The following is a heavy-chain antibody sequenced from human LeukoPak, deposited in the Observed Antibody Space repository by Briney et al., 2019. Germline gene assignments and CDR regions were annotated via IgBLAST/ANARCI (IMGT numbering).Heavy chain of an antibody. CDR1: GFTFSSYS. CDR2: ISTLSSTI. J-gene: IGHJ4*02. V-gene: IGHV3-48*02. D-gene: IGHD3-10*01. Sequence: GGSLRLSCAGSGFTFSSYSMNWVRQAPGKGLEWVAYISTLSSTIYYADSVKGRFTISRDNAKNSLYLQTNSPRDEDTAVYYCARHGSGFNYWGRGALVTVSS. CDR3: ARHGSGFNY.